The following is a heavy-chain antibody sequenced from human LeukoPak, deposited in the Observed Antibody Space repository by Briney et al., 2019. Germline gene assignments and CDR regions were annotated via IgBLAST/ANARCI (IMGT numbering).Heavy chain of an antibody. J-gene: IGHJ6*02. CDR2: MPYDGSNK. D-gene: IGHD6-19*01. Sequence: GGSLRLSCAASGFTFSSYGMHWVRQAPGKGLEWVAVMPYDGSNKYYADSVKGRFTISRDNSKNTLYLQMNSLRAEDTAVYYCAKDEVLMTGYSSGWPDYYYYYGMDVWGQGTTVTVSS. CDR3: AKDEVLMTGYSSGWPDYYYYYGMDV. CDR1: GFTFSSYG. V-gene: IGHV3-30*18.